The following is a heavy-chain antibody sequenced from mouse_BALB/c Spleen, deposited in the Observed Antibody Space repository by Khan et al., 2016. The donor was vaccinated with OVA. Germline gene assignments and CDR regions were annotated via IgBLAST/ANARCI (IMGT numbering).Heavy chain of an antibody. CDR3: RRRGLRSDFD. J-gene: IGHJ2*01. CDR1: GYTFINYW. CDR2: INPSTGYT. Sequence: QVQLQQSGAELAKPGASVKMSCKASGYTFINYWILWVKQRPGKGPEWIGYINPSTGYTEYNQNFKDKATLTADKYSSTAYMQLSSLTSEDSAVYYGRRRGLRSDFD. V-gene: IGHV1-7*01. D-gene: IGHD1-1*01.